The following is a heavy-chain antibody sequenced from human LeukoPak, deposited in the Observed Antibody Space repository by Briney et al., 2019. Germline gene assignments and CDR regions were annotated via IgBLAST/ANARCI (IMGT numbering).Heavy chain of an antibody. CDR2: ISSTSDYI. V-gene: IGHV3-21*01. CDR1: GFTFTTYS. CDR3: AREEEDYYDSGTYYFDF. Sequence: LGGSLRLSCAASGFTFTTYSMNWVRQAPGKGLEWVSSISSTSDYIYYADSLKGRFTISRDNAKNSLYLQMNSLRAEDTAVYYCAREEEDYYDSGTYYFDFWGQGTLVTVSS. D-gene: IGHD3-10*01. J-gene: IGHJ4*02.